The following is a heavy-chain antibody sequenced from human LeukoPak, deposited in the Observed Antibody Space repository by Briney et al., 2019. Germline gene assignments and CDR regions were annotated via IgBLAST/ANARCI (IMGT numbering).Heavy chain of an antibody. CDR3: AREEQWHKEAFDI. CDR1: GYTFTSYA. D-gene: IGHD6-19*01. Sequence: ASVKVSCKASGYTFTSYAMHWVRQAPGQRLEWMGWINAGNGNTKYSQKFQGRVTITRDISASTAYMELSSLRSEDTAVYYCAREEQWHKEAFDIWGQGTMVTVSS. CDR2: INAGNGNT. V-gene: IGHV1-3*01. J-gene: IGHJ3*02.